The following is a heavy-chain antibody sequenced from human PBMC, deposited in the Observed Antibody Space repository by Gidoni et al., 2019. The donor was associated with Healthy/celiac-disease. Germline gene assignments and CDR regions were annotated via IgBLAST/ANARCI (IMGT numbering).Heavy chain of an antibody. CDR3: ARSGGMSVFRTIAVAGTRSYYYYGMDV. J-gene: IGHJ6*02. V-gene: IGHV1-2*02. Sequence: QVQLVQSGAEVKKPGASVKVSCKASGYTFTGYYMPWVRQAPGQGLEWMGWINPNSGGTNYAQKFQGRVTMTRDTSISTAYMELSRLRSDDTAVYYCARSGGMSVFRTIAVAGTRSYYYYGMDVWGQGTTVTVSS. CDR1: GYTFTGYY. CDR2: INPNSGGT. D-gene: IGHD6-19*01.